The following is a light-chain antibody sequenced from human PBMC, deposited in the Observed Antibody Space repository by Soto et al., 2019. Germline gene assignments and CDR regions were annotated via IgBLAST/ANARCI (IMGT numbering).Light chain of an antibody. Sequence: DIQMTQSPSTLSASVGDRVTITCRASQSISDWLAWYQQKPGQAPELLIFDASTLATGVPSRFSGRVSGTDFTLTISSLQTDDFATYFCQEYKTYAFGPGTKVDIK. CDR2: DAS. V-gene: IGKV1-5*01. J-gene: IGKJ2*01. CDR1: QSISDW. CDR3: QEYKTYA.